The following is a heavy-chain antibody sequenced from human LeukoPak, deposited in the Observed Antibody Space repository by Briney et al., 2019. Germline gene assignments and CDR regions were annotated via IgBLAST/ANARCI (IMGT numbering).Heavy chain of an antibody. V-gene: IGHV1-69*04. J-gene: IGHJ5*02. Sequence: SVKVSCKASGGIFSSYAISWVRQAPGQGLEWMGRIIPIFGIANYAQKFQGRVTITADKSTSTAYMELSSLRSEDTAVYYCAREATVTTRWFDPWGQGTLVTVSS. CDR1: GGIFSSYA. CDR3: AREATVTTRWFDP. CDR2: IIPIFGIA. D-gene: IGHD4-17*01.